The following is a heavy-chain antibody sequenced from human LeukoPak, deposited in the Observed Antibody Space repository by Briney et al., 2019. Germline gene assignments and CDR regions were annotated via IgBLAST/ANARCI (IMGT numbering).Heavy chain of an antibody. CDR1: GFTFSDYY. J-gene: IGHJ4*02. V-gene: IGHV3-11*01. D-gene: IGHD3-22*01. Sequence: GGSLRLSCAASGFTFSDYYMSWIRQALGKGLEWVSYISSSGSTIYYADSVKGRFTISRDNAKNSLYLQMNSLRAEDTAVYYCAREYYDSSGYWSDYWGQGTLVTVSS. CDR2: ISSSGSTI. CDR3: AREYYDSSGYWSDY.